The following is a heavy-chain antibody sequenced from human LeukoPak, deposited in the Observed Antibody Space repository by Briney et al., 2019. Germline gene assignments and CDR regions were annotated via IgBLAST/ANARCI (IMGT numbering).Heavy chain of an antibody. J-gene: IGHJ6*02. Sequence: ASVKVSCKASGYTFTSYGISWVRQAPGQGLEWTGWISAYNGNTNYAQKLQGRVTMTTDTSTSTAYMELRSLRSDDTAVYYCARGSVVPAARTYYGMDVWGQGTTVTVSS. CDR2: ISAYNGNT. CDR3: ARGSVVPAARTYYGMDV. CDR1: GYTFTSYG. D-gene: IGHD2-2*01. V-gene: IGHV1-18*01.